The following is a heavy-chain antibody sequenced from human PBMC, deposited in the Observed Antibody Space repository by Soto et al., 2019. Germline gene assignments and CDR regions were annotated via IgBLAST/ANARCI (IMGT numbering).Heavy chain of an antibody. CDR1: GYTFTSYG. J-gene: IGHJ4*02. Sequence: QVQLVQSGAEVKKPGASVKVSCKASGYTFTSYGISWVRQAPGQGLEWMGWISAYNGNTNYGQKLQGRVTMTTDTSRSTADMELRSLRSDDTAVYYCAGDRGSYALDYWGQGTLVTVSS. CDR2: ISAYNGNT. CDR3: AGDRGSYALDY. V-gene: IGHV1-18*01. D-gene: IGHD1-26*01.